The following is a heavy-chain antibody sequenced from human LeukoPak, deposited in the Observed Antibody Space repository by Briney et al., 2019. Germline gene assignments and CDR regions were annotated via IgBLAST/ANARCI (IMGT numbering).Heavy chain of an antibody. Sequence: GGSLRLSCAGSGFTFRNYEMSWVRQAPGKGLEWVSHISRDGSTVYYRDSVKGRFTISRDNVKNSLYLQMNSLRVEDTGVYYCARDLGDWYASGFDDWGQGSLVIVSS. J-gene: IGHJ4*02. CDR3: ARDLGDWYASGFDD. D-gene: IGHD3-16*01. CDR2: ISRDGSTV. CDR1: GFTFRNYE. V-gene: IGHV3-48*03.